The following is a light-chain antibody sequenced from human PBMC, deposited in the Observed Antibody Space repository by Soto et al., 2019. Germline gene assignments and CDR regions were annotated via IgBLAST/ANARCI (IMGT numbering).Light chain of an antibody. Sequence: QSALTQPASVSGSPGQSITISCTGTSSDVGAYKYVSWYQQHPGKAPKLMIYEVSNRPSGVSNRFSGSKSGNTASVTISGLQAEDEADYYCSSYSTTTTLFGGGTKVTVL. CDR1: SSDVGAYKY. J-gene: IGLJ2*01. CDR3: SSYSTTTTL. CDR2: EVS. V-gene: IGLV2-14*01.